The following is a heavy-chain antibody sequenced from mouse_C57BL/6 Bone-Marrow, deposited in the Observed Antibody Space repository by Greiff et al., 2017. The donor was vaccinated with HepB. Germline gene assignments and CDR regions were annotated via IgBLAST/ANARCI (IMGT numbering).Heavy chain of an antibody. CDR1: GFSLTSYG. CDR2: IWSDGST. J-gene: IGHJ4*01. D-gene: IGHD2-4*01. Sequence: VKLVESGPGLVAPSPSLSITCTVSGFSLTSYGVHWVRQPPGKGLEWLVVIWSDGSTTYNSALKSRLSISKDNSKSQVFLKMNSLQTDDTAMYYCARLFYDYDEGDYAMDYWGQGTSVTVSS. CDR3: ARLFYDYDEGDYAMDY. V-gene: IGHV2-6*03.